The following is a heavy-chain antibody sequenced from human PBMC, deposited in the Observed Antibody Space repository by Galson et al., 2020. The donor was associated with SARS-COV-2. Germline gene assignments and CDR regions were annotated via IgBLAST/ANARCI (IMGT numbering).Heavy chain of an antibody. V-gene: IGHV1-2*02. CDR2: INPNGGGT. CDR3: TRVRIPIPTGILHGGHWFDP. J-gene: IGHJ5*02. Sequence: ASVKVSCKASGDTFTGHGHYMYWVRQAPGQGLEWMGWINPNGGGTKYAQNFQGRVTMTRDTSISTIYMELSRLRSDDTAVYYCTRVRIPIPTGILHGGHWFDPWGQGTLVTVSS. D-gene: IGHD1-1*01. CDR1: GDTFTGHGHY.